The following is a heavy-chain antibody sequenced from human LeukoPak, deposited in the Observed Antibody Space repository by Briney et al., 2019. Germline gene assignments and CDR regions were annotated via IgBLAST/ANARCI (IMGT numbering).Heavy chain of an antibody. V-gene: IGHV4-59*01. CDR3: ARGDYGDYGDAFDI. Sequence: PSETLSLTCTVSGGSISSYYWSWIRQPPGKGLEWIGYIYYSGSTNYNPSLKSRVTISVDTSKNQFSLKLSSVTAADTAVYYCARGDYGDYGDAFDIWGQGTMVTVSS. D-gene: IGHD4-17*01. J-gene: IGHJ3*02. CDR2: IYYSGST. CDR1: GGSISSYY.